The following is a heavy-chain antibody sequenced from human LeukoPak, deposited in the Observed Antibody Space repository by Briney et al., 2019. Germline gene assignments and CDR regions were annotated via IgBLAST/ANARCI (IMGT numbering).Heavy chain of an antibody. D-gene: IGHD3-10*01. V-gene: IGHV3-30*02. J-gene: IGHJ4*02. CDR1: GFTFSSYG. CDR2: IWYGGSNK. CDR3: AKGAYGSGSYRYDIQFDY. Sequence: GGSLRLSCAASGFTFSSYGMHWVRQAPGKGLEWVAVIWYGGSNKYYADSVKGRFTISRDNSKNTLYLQMNSLRAEDTAVYYCAKGAYGSGSYRYDIQFDYWGQGTLVTVSS.